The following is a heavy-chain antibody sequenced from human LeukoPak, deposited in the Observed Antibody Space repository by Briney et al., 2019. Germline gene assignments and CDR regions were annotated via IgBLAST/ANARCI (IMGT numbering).Heavy chain of an antibody. D-gene: IGHD6-13*01. CDR1: GFTFSSYA. J-gene: IGHJ4*02. CDR2: ISGSGGST. Sequence: GGSLRLSCAASGFTFSSYAMSWVRQAPGKGLEWVSAISGSGGSTYYADSVKGRFTISRDNSKNTLYLQMNSLRAEDTAVYYCAAITGARYSSRTTFDYWGQGTLVTVSS. V-gene: IGHV3-23*01. CDR3: AAITGARYSSRTTFDY.